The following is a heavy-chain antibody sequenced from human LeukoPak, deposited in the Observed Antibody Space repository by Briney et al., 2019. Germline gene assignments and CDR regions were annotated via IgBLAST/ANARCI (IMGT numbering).Heavy chain of an antibody. CDR2: IYYSGST. J-gene: IGHJ4*02. V-gene: IGHV4-59*01. Sequence: SETLSLTCTVSGGSISSYYWSWIRQPPGKGLEWIGYIYYSGSTNYNPSLKSRVTISVDTSKNQFSLKLSSVTAADTAVYYCANSGSYYWDYDYWGQGTLVTVSS. CDR3: ANSGSYYWDYDY. CDR1: GGSISSYY. D-gene: IGHD1-26*01.